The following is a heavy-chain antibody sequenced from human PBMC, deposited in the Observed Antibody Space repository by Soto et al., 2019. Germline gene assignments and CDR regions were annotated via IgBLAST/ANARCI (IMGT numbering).Heavy chain of an antibody. CDR2: ISSSSSYI. Sequence: EVQLVESGGGLVKPGGSLRLSCAASGFTFSSYSMNWVRQAPGKGLEWVSSISSSSSYIYYADSVKGRFTISRDNAQNSLYLQMNSLRAEDTAVYYCARVVEWELPYWGQGTLVTVSS. D-gene: IGHD1-26*01. CDR3: ARVVEWELPY. CDR1: GFTFSSYS. J-gene: IGHJ4*02. V-gene: IGHV3-21*01.